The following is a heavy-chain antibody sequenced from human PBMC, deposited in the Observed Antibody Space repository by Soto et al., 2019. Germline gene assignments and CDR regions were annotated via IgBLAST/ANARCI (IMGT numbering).Heavy chain of an antibody. J-gene: IGHJ4*02. D-gene: IGHD4-4*01. CDR3: ARADHDYSNYPPCX. Sequence: GGSLRLSCAASGFTFSSYAMHWVRQAPGKGLEWVSVISYDGSNKYYADSVKGRLTISRDNSKNTLYLQMNSLRAEDTAVYYCARADHDYSNYPPCXWGQGTLVTVSX. CDR2: ISYDGSNK. CDR1: GFTFSSYA. V-gene: IGHV3-30-3*01.